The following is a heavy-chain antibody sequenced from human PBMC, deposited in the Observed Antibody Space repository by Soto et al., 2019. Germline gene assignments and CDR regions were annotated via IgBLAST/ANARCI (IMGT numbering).Heavy chain of an antibody. CDR1: GYTFINYA. CDR3: ARGGAGYYFDY. J-gene: IGHJ4*02. V-gene: IGHV1-3*05. D-gene: IGHD2-15*01. Sequence: QVQLVQSGAEEKKPGASVKVSCKASGYTFINYAIHWVRQAPGQRLEWMGWINAGNGDTKYSQKFQGRVTITRDTCANTAYMELSGLRSEGTAVYYCARGGAGYYFDYWGQGTLVTVSS. CDR2: INAGNGDT.